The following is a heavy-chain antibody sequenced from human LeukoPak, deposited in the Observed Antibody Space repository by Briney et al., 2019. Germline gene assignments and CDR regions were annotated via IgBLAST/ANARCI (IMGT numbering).Heavy chain of an antibody. J-gene: IGHJ4*02. CDR1: GGSINSADYY. CDR3: ARLDQGRHVYYFDY. Sequence: PSQTPSLTCTVSGGSINSADYYWSWIRQPPGRGLEWIGYIYYSGSTYYNPSLKSRVTISVDTSKNQFSLKLSSVTAADTAVYYCARLDQGRHVYYFDYWGQGTLVTVSS. CDR2: IYYSGST. V-gene: IGHV4-30-4*01.